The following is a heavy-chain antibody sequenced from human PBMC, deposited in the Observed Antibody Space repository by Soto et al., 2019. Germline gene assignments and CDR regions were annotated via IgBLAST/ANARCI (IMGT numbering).Heavy chain of an antibody. D-gene: IGHD5-18*01. CDR2: IKQDGSEK. Sequence: LRLSCAASGFTFSSYWMSWVRQAPGKGLEWVANIKQDGSEKYYVDSVKGRFTISRDNAKNSLYLQMNSLRAEDTAVYYCARDDAYSYGYYYYYYGMDVWGQGTTVTVSS. J-gene: IGHJ6*02. CDR1: GFTFSSYW. V-gene: IGHV3-7*03. CDR3: ARDDAYSYGYYYYYYGMDV.